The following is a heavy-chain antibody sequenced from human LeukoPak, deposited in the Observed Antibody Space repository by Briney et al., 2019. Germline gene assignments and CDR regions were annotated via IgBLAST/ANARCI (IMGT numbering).Heavy chain of an antibody. Sequence: GGSLRLSCAASGFTFSSYSMNWVRQAPGKGLEWVSYISSSSSTIYYADSVKGRFTISRDNAKNSLYLQMNSLRAEDTAVYYCARAALYGSGSYPYYYYYMDVWGEGTTVTVSS. J-gene: IGHJ6*03. CDR1: GFTFSSYS. V-gene: IGHV3-48*04. CDR2: ISSSSSTI. D-gene: IGHD3-10*01. CDR3: ARAALYGSGSYPYYYYYMDV.